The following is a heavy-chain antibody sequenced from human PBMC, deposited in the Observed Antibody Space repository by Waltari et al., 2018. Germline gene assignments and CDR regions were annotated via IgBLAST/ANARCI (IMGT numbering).Heavy chain of an antibody. V-gene: IGHV3-23*04. CDR2: ISGSGGST. J-gene: IGHJ4*02. D-gene: IGHD3-10*01. CDR1: GFTFSSYA. Sequence: EVQLVESGGGLVQPGGSLRLSCAAAGFTFSSYAMSLVRQAPGKGLEWVSAISGSGGSTYYADSVKGRFTISRDNSKNTLYLQMNSLRAEDTAVYYCAKDNMVQGVMSYWGQGTLVTVSS. CDR3: AKDNMVQGVMSY.